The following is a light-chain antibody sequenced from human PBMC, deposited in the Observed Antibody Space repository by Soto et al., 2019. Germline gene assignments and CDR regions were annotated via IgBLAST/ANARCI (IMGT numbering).Light chain of an antibody. CDR3: QSYDSSLSDV. V-gene: IGLV1-40*01. J-gene: IGLJ1*01. CDR1: SSNIGAGYD. CDR2: GHN. Sequence: QSVLTQPPSVSGAPGQRVTISCTGSSSNIGAGYDVHWYQQLPGTAPKLLIYGHNNRPSGVPDRFSGSKSGTSAFLAITGLQAEDEADYYCQSYDSSLSDVFGTGTKLTVL.